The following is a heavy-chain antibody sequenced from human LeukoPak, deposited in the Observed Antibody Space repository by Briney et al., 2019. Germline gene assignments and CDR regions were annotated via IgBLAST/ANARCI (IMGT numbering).Heavy chain of an antibody. D-gene: IGHD4-17*01. CDR3: ARVTDYGDYVWFDY. J-gene: IGHJ4*02. CDR1: GFTFSSYW. Sequence: SGGSLRLSCAASGFTFSSYWMSWVRQAPGKGLEWVSSISSSSTYIYYADSVKGRFTISRDNAKNSLFLQMNSLRAEDTAVYYCARVTDYGDYVWFDYWGQGTLVTVSS. V-gene: IGHV3-21*01. CDR2: ISSSSTYI.